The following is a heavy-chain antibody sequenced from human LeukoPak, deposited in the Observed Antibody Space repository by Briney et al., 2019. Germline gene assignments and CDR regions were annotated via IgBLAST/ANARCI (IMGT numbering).Heavy chain of an antibody. D-gene: IGHD6-13*01. CDR1: GGSFNGYY. J-gene: IGHJ3*02. CDR3: ARNSHSSSWEYSDDAFDI. V-gene: IGHV4-34*01. Sequence: PSETLSLTCAVYGGSFNGYYWSWIRQPPGKGLEWIGEINHSGSTNYNPSLKSRVTISVDTSKNQFSLKLSSVTAADTAVYYCARNSHSSSWEYSDDAFDIWGQGTMVTVSS. CDR2: INHSGST.